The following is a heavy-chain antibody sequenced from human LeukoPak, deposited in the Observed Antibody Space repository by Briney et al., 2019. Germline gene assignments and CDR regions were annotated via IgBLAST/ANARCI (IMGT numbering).Heavy chain of an antibody. CDR2: ISESGAST. CDR3: ARETKGDYDY. Sequence: PGGSLRLPSAASVFTFIAYPVQWVRQAPGRGLEYVSAISESGASTYQSNSVRARLTISRENSRNTVDLQMGRLRAEDMAIYYCARETKGDYDYWGQGTLVTVS. D-gene: IGHD2-21*01. CDR1: VFTFIAYP. J-gene: IGHJ4*02. V-gene: IGHV3-64*01.